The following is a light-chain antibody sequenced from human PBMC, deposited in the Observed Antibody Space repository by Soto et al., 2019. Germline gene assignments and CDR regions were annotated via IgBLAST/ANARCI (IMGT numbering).Light chain of an antibody. J-gene: IGLJ1*01. V-gene: IGLV3-21*02. CDR2: DDT. Sequence: SYELTQPSSVSVAPGQTARIPCGGDNIGTKSVHWYRQRPGQAPVLVVYDDTSRPSGTPDRVSGSNSGNTATLTISRVEAGDEADYYCQVWDSDSEHYVFGGGTKVTVL. CDR1: NIGTKS. CDR3: QVWDSDSEHYV.